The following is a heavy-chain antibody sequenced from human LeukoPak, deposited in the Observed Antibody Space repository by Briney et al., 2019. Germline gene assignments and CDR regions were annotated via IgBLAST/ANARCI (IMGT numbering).Heavy chain of an antibody. CDR2: IYDSGST. J-gene: IGHJ3*02. D-gene: IGHD5-18*01. CDR1: GGSINNYY. CDR3: ARGTGYSYGYGPIDAFDI. V-gene: IGHV4-59*01. Sequence: PSETLSLTCTVSGGSINNYYWSWIRQAPGKGLEWIGYIYDSGSTNYKPSLKSRVTISVHTSMNQISLKLTSVTAADTAVYYCARGTGYSYGYGPIDAFDIWGQGILVTVSS.